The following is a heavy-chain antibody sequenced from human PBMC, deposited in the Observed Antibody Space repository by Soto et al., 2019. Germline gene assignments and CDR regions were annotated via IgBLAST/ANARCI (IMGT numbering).Heavy chain of an antibody. CDR2: ISHDGRSK. D-gene: IGHD2-2*01. CDR3: AKDRGYCDSSSCYLGHAFDV. CDR1: GFTFSSFG. Sequence: GGSLRLSCAASGFTFSSFGIHWVRQAPGKGLEWVAVISHDGRSKFYGDSVKGRFTVSRDNSKNILSLEMNSLRAEDTAVYYCAKDRGYCDSSSCYLGHAFDVWGQGTMVTVSS. V-gene: IGHV3-30*18. J-gene: IGHJ3*01.